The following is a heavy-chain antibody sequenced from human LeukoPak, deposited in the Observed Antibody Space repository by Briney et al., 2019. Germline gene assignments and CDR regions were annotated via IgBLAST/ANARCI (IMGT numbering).Heavy chain of an antibody. Sequence: GGSLRLSCAASGFTFSSYWMSWVRQAPGKGLEWVSKIKQDGSEKYYVDSVKGRFTISRDNAKNSLYLQMNSLRAEDTAVYYCARSSSSSWYSEYFQHWGQGTLVTVSS. J-gene: IGHJ1*01. CDR3: ARSSSSSWYSEYFQH. CDR2: IKQDGSEK. CDR1: GFTFSSYW. D-gene: IGHD6-13*01. V-gene: IGHV3-7*01.